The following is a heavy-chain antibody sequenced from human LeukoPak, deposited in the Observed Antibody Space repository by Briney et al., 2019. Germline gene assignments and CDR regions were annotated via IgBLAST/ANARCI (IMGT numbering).Heavy chain of an antibody. CDR1: GGSISSYY. Sequence: PSETLSLTCTVSGGSISSYYWSWIRQPPGKGLEWIGSIYYSGSTYYNPSLKSRITISVDTSKNQFSLKLSSVTAADTAVYYCARLDDSSGYFHWGQGTLVTVSS. CDR3: ARLDDSSGYFH. J-gene: IGHJ4*02. CDR2: IYYSGST. V-gene: IGHV4-39*01. D-gene: IGHD3-22*01.